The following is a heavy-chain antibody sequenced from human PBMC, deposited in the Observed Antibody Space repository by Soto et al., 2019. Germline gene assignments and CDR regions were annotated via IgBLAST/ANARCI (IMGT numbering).Heavy chain of an antibody. CDR3: ARDLVGYDFWSGYFDY. V-gene: IGHV1-69*13. CDR1: GGTFSSYA. D-gene: IGHD3-3*01. Sequence: SVKVSCKASGGTFSSYAISWVRQAPGQGLEWMGGIIPIFGTANYAQKFQGRVTITADESTSTAYMELSSLRSEDTAVYYCARDLVGYDFWSGYFDYWGQGTLVTVSS. J-gene: IGHJ4*02. CDR2: IIPIFGTA.